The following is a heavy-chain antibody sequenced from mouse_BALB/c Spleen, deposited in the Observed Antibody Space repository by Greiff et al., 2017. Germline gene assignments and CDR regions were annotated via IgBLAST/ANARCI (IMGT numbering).Heavy chain of an antibody. CDR1: GFTFSSYT. CDR2: ISNGGGST. CDR3: ARQRGNYGYFDY. Sequence: EVKLMESGGGLVQPGGSLKLSCAASGFTFSSYTMSWVRQTPEKRLEWVAYISNGGGSTYYPDTVKGRFTISRDNAKNTLYLQMSSLKSEDTAMYYCARQRGNYGYFDYWGQGTTLTVSS. J-gene: IGHJ2*01. V-gene: IGHV5-12-2*01. D-gene: IGHD2-1*01.